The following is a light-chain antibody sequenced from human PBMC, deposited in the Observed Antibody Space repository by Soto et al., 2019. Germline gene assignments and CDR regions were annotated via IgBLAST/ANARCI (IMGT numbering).Light chain of an antibody. V-gene: IGLV1-40*01. Sequence: QSVLTQPPSVSGAPGQRVTISCTGSSSNIGAGYDVHWYQQLPGTAPKLLIYGNSNRPSGVPDRFSGSKSGTSDSLAITGLLAEDEADYYCQSYDGSLSGYVCRTGTKLTVL. CDR3: QSYDGSLSGYV. J-gene: IGLJ1*01. CDR2: GNS. CDR1: SSNIGAGYD.